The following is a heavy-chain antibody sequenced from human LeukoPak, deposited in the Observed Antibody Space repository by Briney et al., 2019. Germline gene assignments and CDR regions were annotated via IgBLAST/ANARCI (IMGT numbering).Heavy chain of an antibody. D-gene: IGHD6-13*01. Sequence: GGSLRLSCAASGFTFSDYYMSCIRQAPGKGLAWVSYIRSSGSTIYYADSVKGRFTISRDNAKNSLYLQMNSLRAEDTAVYYCARDQDSSSWYEGDYFDYWGQGTLVTVSS. CDR2: IRSSGSTI. V-gene: IGHV3-11*01. J-gene: IGHJ4*02. CDR3: ARDQDSSSWYEGDYFDY. CDR1: GFTFSDYY.